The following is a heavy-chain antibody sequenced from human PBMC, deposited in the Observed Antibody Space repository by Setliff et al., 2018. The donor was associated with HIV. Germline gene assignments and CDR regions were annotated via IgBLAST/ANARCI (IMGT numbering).Heavy chain of an antibody. Sequence: ASVKVSCKASGYTFTNYDINWVRQATGQGLEWMGRMNPNSGNTGYARKFQGRVTMTKNTSISTAYMELSSLRSGDTAVYYCARTLYGGNRLDFDYWGQGTLVTVSS. J-gene: IGHJ4*02. CDR3: ARTLYGGNRLDFDY. CDR1: GYTFTNYD. V-gene: IGHV1-8*02. D-gene: IGHD2-15*01. CDR2: MNPNSGNT.